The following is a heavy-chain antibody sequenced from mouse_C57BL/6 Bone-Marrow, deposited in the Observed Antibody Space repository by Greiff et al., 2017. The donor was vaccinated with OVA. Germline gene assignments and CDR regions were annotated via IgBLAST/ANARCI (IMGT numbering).Heavy chain of an antibody. Sequence: VQLKESGPGMVKPSQSLSLTCTVTGYSITSGYDWHWIRHFPGNKLEWMGYISYSGSTNYNPSLKSRISITHDTSKNHFFLKLNSVTTEDTATYYCAREGQLRGLFAYWGQGTLVTVSA. J-gene: IGHJ3*01. V-gene: IGHV3-1*01. CDR1: GYSITSGYD. CDR3: AREGQLRGLFAY. CDR2: ISYSGST. D-gene: IGHD3-2*02.